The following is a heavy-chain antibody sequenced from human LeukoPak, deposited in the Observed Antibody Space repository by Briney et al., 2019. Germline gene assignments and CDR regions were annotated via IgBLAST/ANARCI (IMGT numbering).Heavy chain of an antibody. D-gene: IGHD3-3*01. J-gene: IGHJ4*02. CDR2: IYYSGST. V-gene: IGHV4-39*01. Sequence: SETLSLTCTVSGGSISSSTSGWGWYWGWIRQPPGKGLEWIGSIYYSGSTYYNPSLKSRVTISVDTSKNQFSLKLSSVTAADTAVYYCAGRYDFWSGYYGDADYWGQGTLVTVSS. CDR3: AGRYDFWSGYYGDADY. CDR1: GGSISSSTSGWGWY.